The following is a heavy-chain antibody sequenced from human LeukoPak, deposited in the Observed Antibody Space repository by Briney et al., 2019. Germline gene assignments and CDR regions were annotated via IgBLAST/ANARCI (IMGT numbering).Heavy chain of an antibody. CDR1: GSTVSSYA. CDR2: IRGDGDID. D-gene: IGHD3-22*01. Sequence: PGRSLRLSCAPSGSTVSSYAMSWVRHPPGKGLEWVSAIRGDGDIDYYPDSVKGRFTISRDNSKNTLYLQMNRLRAEDTALYHCARASDSTGYPQLPFDYWGQGTAVTVSS. J-gene: IGHJ4*02. CDR3: ARASDSTGYPQLPFDY. V-gene: IGHV3-23*01.